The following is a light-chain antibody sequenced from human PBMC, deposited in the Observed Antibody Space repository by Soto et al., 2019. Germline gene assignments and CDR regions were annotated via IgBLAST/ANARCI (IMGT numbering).Light chain of an antibody. Sequence: DIQMTQSPSTLSASVGDRVTITCRARQSISILLAWYQQKPRKAPRLLIYDASIVDSGVPTRFSGSGSGTEFTLTISSLQPDDFATYYCQQYNSYRTSGQGTKVDIK. CDR1: QSISIL. CDR2: DAS. CDR3: QQYNSYRT. J-gene: IGKJ1*01. V-gene: IGKV1-5*01.